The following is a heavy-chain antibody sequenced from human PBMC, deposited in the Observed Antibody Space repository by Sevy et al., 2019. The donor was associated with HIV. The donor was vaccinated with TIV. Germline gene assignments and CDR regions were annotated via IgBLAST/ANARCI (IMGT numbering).Heavy chain of an antibody. CDR1: GFTFSSYA. CDR2: ISYDGSIK. J-gene: IGHJ4*02. CDR3: ARGGYYDSSGYSTAYH. Sequence: GGSLRLSCAASGFTFSSYAMHWVRQAPGKGLEWVAVISYDGSIKYYADSVKGRFTISRDNSKNTLYLQMNSLRAEDTAVYYCARGGYYDSSGYSTAYHWGQGTLVTVSS. D-gene: IGHD3-22*01. V-gene: IGHV3-30-3*01.